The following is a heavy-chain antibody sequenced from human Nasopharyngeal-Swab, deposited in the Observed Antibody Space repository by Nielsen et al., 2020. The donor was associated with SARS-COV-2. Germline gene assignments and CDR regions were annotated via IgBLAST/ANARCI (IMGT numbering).Heavy chain of an antibody. Sequence: SGPTLVKPTQTLTLTCNFSGFSLSTSGVGVGWIRQPPGKALEWLALIYWDDDKRYSPSLKSRLTITKDTSKNQVVLTMTNMDPVDTATYYCAHRRNDYIWGSLDYWGQGTLVTVSS. V-gene: IGHV2-5*02. J-gene: IGHJ4*02. D-gene: IGHD3-16*01. CDR1: GFSLSTSGVG. CDR3: AHRRNDYIWGSLDY. CDR2: IYWDDDK.